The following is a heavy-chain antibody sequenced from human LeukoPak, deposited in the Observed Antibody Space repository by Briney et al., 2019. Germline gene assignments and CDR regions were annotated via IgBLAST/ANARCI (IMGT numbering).Heavy chain of an antibody. V-gene: IGHV3-30*04. J-gene: IGHJ6*02. Sequence: GGSLRLSCAASGFTFSSYAMHWVRQAPGKGLEWVAVVSYDESNKYYADSVKGRFTISRDNSKNTLYLQMNSLRAEDTAVYYCARDLFYYYYYGMDVWGQGTTVTVSS. CDR3: ARDLFYYYYYGMDV. D-gene: IGHD2/OR15-2a*01. CDR1: GFTFSSYA. CDR2: VSYDESNK.